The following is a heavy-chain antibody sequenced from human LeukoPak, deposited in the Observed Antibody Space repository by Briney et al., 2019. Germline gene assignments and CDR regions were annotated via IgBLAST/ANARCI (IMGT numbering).Heavy chain of an antibody. CDR1: GYTFTGYY. V-gene: IGHV1-2*02. CDR2: INPNSGGT. J-gene: IGHJ5*02. CDR3: ATSWVTMVRGVIKSPNWFDP. Sequence: ASVKVSCKASGYTFTGYYMHWVRQAPGQGLEWMGWINPNSGGTNYAQKFQGRVTMTRDTSISTAYMELSSLRSEDTAVYYCATSWVTMVRGVIKSPNWFDPWGQGTLVTVSS. D-gene: IGHD3-10*01.